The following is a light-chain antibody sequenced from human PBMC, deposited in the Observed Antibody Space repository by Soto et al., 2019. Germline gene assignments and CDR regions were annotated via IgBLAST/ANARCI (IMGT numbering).Light chain of an antibody. Sequence: DIQMTQSPSSLSASVGDRVTITCRASQSISSYLNWYQQKPGKAPKLLIYAASSLQSGVPSRFSGSGSGTDFTLTISSLQPEDFVTYYCQQSYSTPPGTFGQGTKVEIK. J-gene: IGKJ1*01. V-gene: IGKV1-39*01. CDR2: AAS. CDR1: QSISSY. CDR3: QQSYSTPPGT.